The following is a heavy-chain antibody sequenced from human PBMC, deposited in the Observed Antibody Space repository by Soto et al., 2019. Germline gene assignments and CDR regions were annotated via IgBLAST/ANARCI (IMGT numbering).Heavy chain of an antibody. V-gene: IGHV4-59*01. D-gene: IGHD4-17*01. Sequence: SETLSLTCIVSGSSISPFYWSWIRQPPGKGLEWIGNIYYSGSTNYNPSLKSRVTISVATSKRQFSLNLYSMTAADTAVYYCSRVGGYYGDYPNFDYWGQGTRVTVSS. CDR2: IYYSGST. CDR1: GSSISPFY. CDR3: SRVGGYYGDYPNFDY. J-gene: IGHJ4*02.